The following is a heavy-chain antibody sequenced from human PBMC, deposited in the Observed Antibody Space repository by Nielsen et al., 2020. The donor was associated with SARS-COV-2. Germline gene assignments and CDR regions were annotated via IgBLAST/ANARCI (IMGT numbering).Heavy chain of an antibody. D-gene: IGHD6-19*01. CDR2: ISSTGTYT. V-gene: IGHV3-11*05. CDR1: GFTFDDYG. Sequence: GGSLRLSCAASGFTFDDYGMSWVRQAPGKGLEWISYISSTGTYTNYVDSVKGRFTISRDNAKRSLYLQMNSLRAEDTAVYYCARDWSVAGHFDSWGQGTLVTVSS. CDR3: ARDWSVAGHFDS. J-gene: IGHJ4*02.